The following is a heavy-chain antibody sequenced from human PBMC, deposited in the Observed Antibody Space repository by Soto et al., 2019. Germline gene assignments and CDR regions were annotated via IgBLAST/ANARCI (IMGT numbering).Heavy chain of an antibody. CDR2: FSASSNTI. CDR3: AKAKNCDDYVYYYYGLDV. J-gene: IGHJ6*02. V-gene: IGHV3-48*02. D-gene: IGHD4-17*01. CDR1: GFTFSTYS. Sequence: EVHLEESGGGLVQPGGSLRLSCAASGFTFSTYSMNWVRQAPGKGLEWVSYFSASSNTIYYADSVKGRFTISRDNAKKSLYLQMNSLEDEDSAVYYCAKAKNCDDYVYYYYGLDVWGQGTTVTVSS.